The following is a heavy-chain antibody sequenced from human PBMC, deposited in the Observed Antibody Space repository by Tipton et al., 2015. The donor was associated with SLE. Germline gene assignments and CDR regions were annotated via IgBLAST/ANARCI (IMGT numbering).Heavy chain of an antibody. D-gene: IGHD3-3*01. CDR1: GGSINSHY. J-gene: IGHJ2*01. CDR3: ARRTDFWRSWYFDL. Sequence: TLSLTCTVSGGSINSHYWSWFRQPPGKRPEWIGYIRYDGSTNYNPSLKSRVTISVHTSKKEFSLRLSSVTAADTAMYYCARRTDFWRSWYFDLWGRGSPVTVSS. CDR2: IRYDGST. V-gene: IGHV4-59*11.